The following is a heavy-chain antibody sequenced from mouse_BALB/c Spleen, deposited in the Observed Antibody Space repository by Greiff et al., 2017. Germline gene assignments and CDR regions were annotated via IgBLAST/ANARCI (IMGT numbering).Heavy chain of an antibody. CDR1: GFTFSSYG. V-gene: IGHV5-6*01. J-gene: IGHJ4*01. CDR2: ISSGGSYT. D-gene: IGHD1-2*01. CDR3: ARRTTAHYYAMDY. Sequence: EVQLVESGGDLVKPGGSLKLSCAASGFTFSSYGMSWVRQTPDKRLEWVATISSGGSYTYYPDSVKGRFTISRDNAKNTLYLQMSSLKSEDTAMYYCARRTTAHYYAMDYWGQGTSVTVSS.